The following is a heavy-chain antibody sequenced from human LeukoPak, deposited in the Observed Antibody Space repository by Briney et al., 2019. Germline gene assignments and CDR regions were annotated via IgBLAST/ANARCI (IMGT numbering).Heavy chain of an antibody. Sequence: ASVKVFCKXSGYTFTGYYMHWVRQAPGQGLEWMGWINPNSGGTNYAQKFQGRVTMTRDTSISTAYMELSRLRSDDTAVYYCATTQTVTYDAFDIWGQGTMVTVSS. D-gene: IGHD1-1*01. CDR1: GYTFTGYY. V-gene: IGHV1-2*02. CDR2: INPNSGGT. CDR3: ATTQTVTYDAFDI. J-gene: IGHJ3*02.